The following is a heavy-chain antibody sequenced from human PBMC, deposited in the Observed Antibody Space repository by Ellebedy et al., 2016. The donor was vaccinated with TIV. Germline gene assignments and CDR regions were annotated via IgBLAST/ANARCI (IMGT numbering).Heavy chain of an antibody. V-gene: IGHV3-43*01. Sequence: GESLKISCAASGFIFGDYTIHWVRQAPGKGLEWVSLISCDGGTTYYADSVKGRFTISRDNSKNSLYLQMNSMRTEDTALYYCAKDMGMATINPVLDYWGQGTLATVSS. D-gene: IGHD5-24*01. CDR2: ISCDGGTT. CDR1: GFIFGDYT. CDR3: AKDMGMATINPVLDY. J-gene: IGHJ4*02.